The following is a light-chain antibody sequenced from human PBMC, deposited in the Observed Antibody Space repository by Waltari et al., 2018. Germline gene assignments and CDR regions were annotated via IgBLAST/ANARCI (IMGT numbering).Light chain of an antibody. CDR1: QYINRH. CDR3: QQAYSTTWT. J-gene: IGKJ1*01. V-gene: IGKV1-39*01. CDR2: GAS. Sequence: EIQMTHTPSSLSASAGDRVTITCRASQYINRHVNWYHQSPGKAPKLLIYGASTLQSGVPSRFTGSGSGTEFTLTINSLQPEDFGTYYCQQAYSTTWTFGQGTRVEMK.